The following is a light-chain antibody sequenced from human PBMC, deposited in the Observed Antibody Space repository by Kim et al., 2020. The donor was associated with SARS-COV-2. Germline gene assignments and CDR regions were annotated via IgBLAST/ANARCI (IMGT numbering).Light chain of an antibody. J-gene: IGKJ1*01. CDR1: QSVSSN. CDR3: QQYNNWPPGWT. V-gene: IGKV3-15*01. Sequence: SPGERATLSCRASQSVSSNLAWYQQKPGQAPRLLIYGASTRATGIPARFSGSGSGTEFTLTISSLQSEDFAVYYCQQYNNWPPGWTFGQGTKVDIK. CDR2: GAS.